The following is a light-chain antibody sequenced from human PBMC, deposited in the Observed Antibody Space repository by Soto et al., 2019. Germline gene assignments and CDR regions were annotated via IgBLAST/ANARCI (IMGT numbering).Light chain of an antibody. Sequence: QSALTQPPSASGTPGQRVTISCSGSSSNIGSNFVYWYQQLPQTAPKLLIYTNNQRPSGVPDRFSGSKSGTSASLAISGLRSEDEADYYCAGWDDSLSGVVFGGGTKLTVL. J-gene: IGLJ2*01. V-gene: IGLV1-47*01. CDR2: TNN. CDR1: SSNIGSNF. CDR3: AGWDDSLSGVV.